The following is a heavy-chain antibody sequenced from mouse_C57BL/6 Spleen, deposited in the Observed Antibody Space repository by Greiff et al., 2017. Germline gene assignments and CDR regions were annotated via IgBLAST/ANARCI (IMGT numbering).Heavy chain of an antibody. CDR3: AIGYSCFAY. CDR2: IDPFSDGT. Sequence: QVQLQQPGAELVKPGASVKLSCKASGYTFTSYWMHWVKQRPGRGLEWIGRIDPFSDGTKYNEKFKSKATLTVDKPSSTAYMQLSSLTSEDAAVYYCAIGYSCFAYWGQGTLVTVAA. V-gene: IGHV1-72*01. J-gene: IGHJ3*01. CDR1: GYTFTSYW. D-gene: IGHD2-12*01.